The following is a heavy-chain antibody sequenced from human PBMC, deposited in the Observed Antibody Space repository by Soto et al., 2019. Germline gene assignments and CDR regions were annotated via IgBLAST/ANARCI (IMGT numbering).Heavy chain of an antibody. CDR1: GGTFSSYA. CDR2: IIPIFGTA. J-gene: IGHJ6*02. CDR3: GAVSKGHREVYYYYGMDV. V-gene: IGHV1-69*13. D-gene: IGHD6-19*01. Sequence: GASVKVSCKASGGTFSSYAISWVRQAPGQGLEWMGRIIPIFGTANYAQKFQGRVTITADESTSTAYMELSSLRSEDTAVYYCGAVSKGHREVYYYYGMDVWGQGTMVTVSS.